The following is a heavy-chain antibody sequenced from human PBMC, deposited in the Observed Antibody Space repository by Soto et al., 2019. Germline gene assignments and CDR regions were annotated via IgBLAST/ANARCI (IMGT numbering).Heavy chain of an antibody. CDR2: ISGSGGST. V-gene: IGHV3-23*01. J-gene: IGHJ5*02. CDR3: AKGRVGLSSSWYRAGSGNWFDP. Sequence: EVQLLESGGGLVQPGGSLRLSCAASGFTFSSYAMSWVRQAPGKGLEWVSAISGSGGSTYYADSVKGRFTISRDNSKNTLYRQMNSLRAEDTAVYYCAKGRVGLSSSWYRAGSGNWFDPWGQGTLVTVSS. D-gene: IGHD6-13*01. CDR1: GFTFSSYA.